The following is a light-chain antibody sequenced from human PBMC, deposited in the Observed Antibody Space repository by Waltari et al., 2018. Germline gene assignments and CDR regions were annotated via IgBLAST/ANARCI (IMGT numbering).Light chain of an antibody. CDR1: SGHSSNI. J-gene: IGLJ3*02. Sequence: SASASLGASVKLTCTLSSGHSSNIIAWLQQQPGKGPRYLMQVNSDGSHRKGDEIPDRFSGSSSGAERYLTISSLQSEDEADYYCETGGHGTWVFGGGTKLTVL. CDR3: ETGGHGTWV. CDR2: VNSDGSH. V-gene: IGLV4-69*01.